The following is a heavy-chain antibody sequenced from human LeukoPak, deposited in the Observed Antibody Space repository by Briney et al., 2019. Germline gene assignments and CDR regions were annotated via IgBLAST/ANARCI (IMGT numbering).Heavy chain of an antibody. CDR3: ARLVRDAFDI. J-gene: IGHJ3*02. CDR1: GFTFTTYS. CDR2: FGSDSRTI. Sequence: GGSLRLSCAASGFTFTTYSMNWVRQAPGKGLEWVSYFGSDSRTIFYADSVKGRFTISRDNAKNSLYLQMNSLRAEDTAVYYCARLVRDAFDIWGQGTMVTVSS. V-gene: IGHV3-48*01.